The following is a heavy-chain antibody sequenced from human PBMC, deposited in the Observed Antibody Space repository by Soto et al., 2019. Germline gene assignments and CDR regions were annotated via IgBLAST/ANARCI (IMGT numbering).Heavy chain of an antibody. D-gene: IGHD1-26*01. V-gene: IGHV1-69*13. CDR3: ARDRSGRLYGMDV. CDR2: IIPIFGTA. J-gene: IGHJ6*02. CDR1: GGTFSSYA. Sequence: ASVKVSCKASGGTFSSYAISWVRQAPGQGLEWMGGIIPIFGTANYAQKFQGRVTITADESTSTAYMELSSLRSEDTAVYYCARDRSGRLYGMDVWGQGTTVTVSS.